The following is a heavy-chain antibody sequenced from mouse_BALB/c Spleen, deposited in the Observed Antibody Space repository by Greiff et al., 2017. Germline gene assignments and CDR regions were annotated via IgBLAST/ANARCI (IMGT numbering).Heavy chain of an antibody. J-gene: IGHJ3*01. CDR3: ARHSGGPFAY. CDR1: GFTFSSYD. D-gene: IGHD3-1*01. Sequence: EVKVEESGGGLVQPGGSLKLSCAASGFTFSSYDMSWVRQTPEKRLEWVAYISSGGGSTYYPDTVKGRFTISRDNAKNTLYLQMSSLKSEDTAMYYCARHSGGPFAYWGQGTLVTVSA. CDR2: ISSGGGST. V-gene: IGHV5-12-1*01.